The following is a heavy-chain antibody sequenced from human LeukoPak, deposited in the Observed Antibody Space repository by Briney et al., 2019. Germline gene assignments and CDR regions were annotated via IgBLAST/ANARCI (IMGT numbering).Heavy chain of an antibody. Sequence: SETLSLTCGVYGGSFSGYYWSWIRQPPGKGLEWIGEINHSGSTNYNPSLKSRVTISVDTSKNQFSLKLSSVTAADTAVYYCATGPATVYGSGSDYYGMDVWGQGTTVTVSS. CDR3: ATGPATVYGSGSDYYGMDV. CDR1: GGSFSGYY. J-gene: IGHJ6*02. V-gene: IGHV4-34*01. CDR2: INHSGST. D-gene: IGHD3-10*01.